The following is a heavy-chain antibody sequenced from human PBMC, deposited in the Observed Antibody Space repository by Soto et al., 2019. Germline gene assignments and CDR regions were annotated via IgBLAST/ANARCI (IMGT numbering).Heavy chain of an antibody. CDR3: ARWTSSDGDYVVGDY. J-gene: IGHJ4*02. D-gene: IGHD4-17*01. CDR1: GFTFSSYS. CDR2: ISSSSSYI. Sequence: GWSLRLSCAASGFTFSSYSMNWVRQAPGKGLEWVSSISSSSSYIYYADSVKGRFTISRDNAKNSLYLQMNSLRAEDTAVYYCARWTSSDGDYVVGDYWGQGTLVTVSS. V-gene: IGHV3-21*01.